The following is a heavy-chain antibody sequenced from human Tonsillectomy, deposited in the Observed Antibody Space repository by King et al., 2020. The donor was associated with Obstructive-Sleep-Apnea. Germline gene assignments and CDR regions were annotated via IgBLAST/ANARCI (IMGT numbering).Heavy chain of an antibody. V-gene: IGHV4-31*03. CDR2: IYYSGST. D-gene: IGHD3-3*01. CDR3: ARANLSPPYDFWSGYYTGFDY. Sequence: HVQLQESGPGLVKPSQTLSLTCTVSGGSISSGGYYWSWIRQHPGKGLEWIGYIYYSGSTYYKPSLKSRGTISVDTSKNQFSLKLSSVTAADTAVYYCARANLSPPYDFWSGYYTGFDYWGQGTLVTVSS. CDR1: GGSISSGGYY. J-gene: IGHJ4*02.